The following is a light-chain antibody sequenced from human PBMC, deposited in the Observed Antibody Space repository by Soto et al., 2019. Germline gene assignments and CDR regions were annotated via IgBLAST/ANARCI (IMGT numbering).Light chain of an antibody. CDR1: RSASTN. Sequence: EIVMTQSPANLSVSPGERATLSCRASRSASTNLAWYQQKPGQAPRLLIYGASSRATGIPARFSGSGSGTEFTLTISSLQSEDSAVCYCQQYNYWPPYTFGQGTKVDIK. J-gene: IGKJ2*01. CDR2: GAS. CDR3: QQYNYWPPYT. V-gene: IGKV3-15*01.